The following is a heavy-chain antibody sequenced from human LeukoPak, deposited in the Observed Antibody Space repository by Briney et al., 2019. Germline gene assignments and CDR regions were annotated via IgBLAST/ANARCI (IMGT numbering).Heavy chain of an antibody. D-gene: IGHD2-15*01. CDR3: ARMVVDVTRWFDP. Sequence: SKTLSLTCDVSGDSISSSRFSWSWLRQPPGRGLEWIGYSYHGGSTHYNPSLESRVKISVNRYKKEFSLNLNSVTAADTAVYYCARMVVDVTRWFDPWGQGTLVTVSS. CDR2: SYHGGST. CDR1: GDSISSSRFS. V-gene: IGHV4-30-2*01. J-gene: IGHJ5*02.